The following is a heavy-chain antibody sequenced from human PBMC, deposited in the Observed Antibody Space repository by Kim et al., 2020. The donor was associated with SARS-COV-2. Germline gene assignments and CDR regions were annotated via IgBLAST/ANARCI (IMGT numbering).Heavy chain of an antibody. V-gene: IGHV3-15*01. Sequence: GGSLRLSCAASGFTFSNAWMSWVRQAPGKGLEWVGRIKSKTDGGTTDYAAPVKGRFTISRDDSKNTLYLQMNSLKTEDTAVYYCTPGITMVPGVIKGNWFDPWGQGTLVTVSS. CDR1: GFTFSNAW. CDR2: IKSKTDGGTT. D-gene: IGHD3-10*01. CDR3: TPGITMVPGVIKGNWFDP. J-gene: IGHJ5*02.